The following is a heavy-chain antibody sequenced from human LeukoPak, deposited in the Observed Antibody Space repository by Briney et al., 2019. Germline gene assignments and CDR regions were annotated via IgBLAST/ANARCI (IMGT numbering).Heavy chain of an antibody. D-gene: IGHD2-15*01. CDR2: IISSISYI. V-gene: IGHV3-21*01. CDR3: ARDPPPRYCSGGSCYTHYGMDV. J-gene: IGHJ6*02. Sequence: GGSLRLSCAASGFTFSSYTMNWVRQAPGKVLEWVSSIISSISYIYYADSVPGRLTISRDNSKHSLYLQMNSLRAEDTAVYYCARDPPPRYCSGGSCYTHYGMDVWGQGTTVTVSS. CDR1: GFTFSSYT.